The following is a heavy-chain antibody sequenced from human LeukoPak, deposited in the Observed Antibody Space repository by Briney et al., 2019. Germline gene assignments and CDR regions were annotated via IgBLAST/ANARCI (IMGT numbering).Heavy chain of an antibody. CDR1: GYTFTSYG. J-gene: IGHJ4*02. Sequence: ASVKVSCKASGYTFTSYGISWVRQAPGQGLEWIGWISAYNGNTNYAQKLQGRVTMTTDTSTSTAYMELRSLRSDDTAVYYCARKPSVYYYDSSGPFDYWGQGTLVTVSS. V-gene: IGHV1-18*01. D-gene: IGHD3-22*01. CDR3: ARKPSVYYYDSSGPFDY. CDR2: ISAYNGNT.